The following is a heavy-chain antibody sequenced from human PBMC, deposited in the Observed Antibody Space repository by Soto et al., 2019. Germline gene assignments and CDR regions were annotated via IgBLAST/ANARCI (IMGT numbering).Heavy chain of an antibody. V-gene: IGHV5-51*01. D-gene: IGHD2-21*02. Sequence: GESLKISCKASGYDFARTRIGWVRQLPGKGLDWLVIIYPGDSETRYSPSFRGQVTFSVDMSISTAYLQWSSLKTSDIAIYYCAGLGGAYYSYFDHWGQGTRVTVSS. CDR3: AGLGGAYYSYFDH. CDR2: IYPGDSET. J-gene: IGHJ4*02. CDR1: GYDFARTR.